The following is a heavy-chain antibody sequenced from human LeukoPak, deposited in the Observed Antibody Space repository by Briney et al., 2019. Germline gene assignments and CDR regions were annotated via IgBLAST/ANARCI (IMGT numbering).Heavy chain of an antibody. CDR3: AREGVAIFGVVKGYYFDY. J-gene: IGHJ4*02. D-gene: IGHD3-3*01. V-gene: IGHV1-69*01. CDR1: GGTFSSYA. Sequence: SVKVSCKASGGTFSSYAISWVRQAPGQGLEWMGGIIPIFGTANYAQKFQGRVTITADESTSTAYMELSSLRSEDTAVYYCAREGVAIFGVVKGYYFDYWGQGTLVTVSS. CDR2: IIPIFGTA.